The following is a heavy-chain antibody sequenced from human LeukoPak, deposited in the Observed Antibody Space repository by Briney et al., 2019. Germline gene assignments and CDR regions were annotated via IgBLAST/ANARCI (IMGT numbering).Heavy chain of an antibody. D-gene: IGHD5-12*01. Sequence: SETLSLTCAVYGGSFSGYYWSWIRQPPGKGLEWIGEINHSGSTSYNPSLKSRVTISLDTSKNQFSLKLSSVTAADTAVYYCARGGDIVATGFDPWGQGTLVTVSS. CDR1: GGSFSGYY. V-gene: IGHV4-34*01. J-gene: IGHJ5*02. CDR3: ARGGDIVATGFDP. CDR2: INHSGST.